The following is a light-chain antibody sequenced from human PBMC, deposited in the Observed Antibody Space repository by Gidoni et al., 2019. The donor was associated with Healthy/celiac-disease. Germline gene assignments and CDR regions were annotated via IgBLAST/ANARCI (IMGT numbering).Light chain of an antibody. V-gene: IGKV3-11*01. CDR1: QSVSSY. Sequence: EIVLTHSPATLSLSPGERATLSCRASQSVSSYLAWYQQKPGQAPRLLIYDASNRATGIPARFSGSGSGTDFTLTISSLESEDFAVYYCQQRSNWPPGYTFGQGTKLEIK. CDR2: DAS. J-gene: IGKJ2*01. CDR3: QQRSNWPPGYT.